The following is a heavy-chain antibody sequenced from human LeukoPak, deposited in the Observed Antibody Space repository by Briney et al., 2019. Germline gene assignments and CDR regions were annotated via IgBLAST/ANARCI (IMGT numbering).Heavy chain of an antibody. CDR2: INPNSGGT. V-gene: IGHV1-2*02. CDR3: AISMGDCSSTSCSAGFDY. CDR1: GYTFTGYY. Sequence: ASVKVSCKASGYTFTGYYMHWVRQAPGQGLEWMGWINPNSGGTNYAQKFQGRVTMTRDTSISTAYMELSRLRSDDTAVYYCAISMGDCSSTSCSAGFDYWGQGTLVTVSS. D-gene: IGHD2-2*01. J-gene: IGHJ4*02.